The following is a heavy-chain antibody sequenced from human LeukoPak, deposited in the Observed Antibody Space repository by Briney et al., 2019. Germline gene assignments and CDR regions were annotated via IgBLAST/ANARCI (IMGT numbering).Heavy chain of an antibody. CDR2: IYHSGST. CDR1: GYSISSGYY. D-gene: IGHD3-22*01. Sequence: SETLSLTCTVSGYSISSGYYWGWIRQPPGKGLEWIGSIYHSGSTYYNPFLKSRVTISVDTSKNQFSLKLSSVTAADTAVYYCARGRSSGFVYFDYWGQGTLVTVSS. V-gene: IGHV4-38-2*02. CDR3: ARGRSSGFVYFDY. J-gene: IGHJ4*02.